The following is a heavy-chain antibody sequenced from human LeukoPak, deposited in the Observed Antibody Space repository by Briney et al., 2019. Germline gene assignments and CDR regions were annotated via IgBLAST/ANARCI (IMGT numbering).Heavy chain of an antibody. J-gene: IGHJ3*02. CDR1: GFTFDDYA. Sequence: GGSLRLSCAASGFTFDDYAMHWVRQAPGKGLEWVSGISWNSGSIGYADSVKGRFTISRDNAKNSLYLQMNSLRAEDTALYYCAKGRWGLTINNFDIWGQGTMVTVSS. CDR3: AKGRWGLTINNFDI. V-gene: IGHV3-9*01. CDR2: ISWNSGSI. D-gene: IGHD3-9*01.